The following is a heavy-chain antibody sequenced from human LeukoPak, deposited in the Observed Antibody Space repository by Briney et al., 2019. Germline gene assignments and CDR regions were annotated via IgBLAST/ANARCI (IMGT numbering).Heavy chain of an antibody. CDR2: IYYSGST. Sequence: PSETLSLTCTVSGGSISSSSYYWGWIRQPPGKGLEWIGSIYYSGSTYYNPSLKSRVTISVDTSKNQFSLKLSSVTAADTAVYYCARELEEWELLGDYYYYYMDVWGKGTTVTVSS. J-gene: IGHJ6*03. V-gene: IGHV4-39*07. CDR1: GGSISSSSYY. D-gene: IGHD1-26*01. CDR3: ARELEEWELLGDYYYYYMDV.